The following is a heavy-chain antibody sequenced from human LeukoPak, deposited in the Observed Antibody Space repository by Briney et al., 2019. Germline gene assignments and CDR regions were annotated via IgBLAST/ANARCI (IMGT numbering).Heavy chain of an antibody. Sequence: PGGSLRLSCAASGFTFSSYAMHWVRQAPGKGLEWVAVISYDGSNKYYADSVKGRFTISRDNSKNTLYLQMNSLRAEDTAVYYCAKSVWNYAYYYYYGMDVWGQGTTVTVSS. V-gene: IGHV3-30-3*02. J-gene: IGHJ6*02. CDR2: ISYDGSNK. CDR3: AKSVWNYAYYYYYGMDV. CDR1: GFTFSSYA. D-gene: IGHD1-7*01.